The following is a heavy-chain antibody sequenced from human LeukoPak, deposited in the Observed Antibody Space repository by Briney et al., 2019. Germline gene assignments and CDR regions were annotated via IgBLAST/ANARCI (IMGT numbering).Heavy chain of an antibody. CDR2: IRYDGRNK. D-gene: IGHD1-26*01. V-gene: IGHV3-30*02. CDR3: AKGRGWEASYYYCYMDV. J-gene: IGHJ6*03. CDR1: GFTFSSYG. Sequence: GGSLRLSCAASGFTFSSYGMHWVRQAPGKWLEWVAFIRYDGRNKYYTDSVKGRFTISRDNSKNTLDLQMNSLRAEDTAVHYCAKGRGWEASYYYCYMDVWGKGTTVTISS.